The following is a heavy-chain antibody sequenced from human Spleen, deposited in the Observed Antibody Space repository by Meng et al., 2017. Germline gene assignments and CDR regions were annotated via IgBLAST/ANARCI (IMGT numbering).Heavy chain of an antibody. CDR3: ARGSYGDHRSHWFDP. V-gene: IGHV4-31*01. CDR1: GDSIRSGGYY. CDR2: IFYSGST. J-gene: IGHJ5*02. Sequence: QVQLQESGPGLVKPSQTLSLTCSVSGDSIRSGGYYWSWIRQHSEKGLEWIGYIFYSGSTDSNPSLKSLVTISQDTSKNQFSLKMSSVTAADTAVYYCARGSYGDHRSHWFDPWGQGTLVTVSS. D-gene: IGHD4-17*01.